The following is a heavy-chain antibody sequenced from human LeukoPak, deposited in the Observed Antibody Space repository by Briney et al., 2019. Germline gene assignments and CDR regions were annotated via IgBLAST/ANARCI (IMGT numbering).Heavy chain of an antibody. V-gene: IGHV3-21*01. J-gene: IGHJ6*03. CDR1: GFTFSSYS. D-gene: IGHD4-11*01. Sequence: GGSLRLSCAASGFTFSSYSMNWVRQAPGKGLEWVSSIGSSSSYIYYADSVKGRFTISRDNAKNSLYLQMNSLRAEDTAVYYCAREVRDDYSNLASLYYYYYYMDVWGKGTTVTVSS. CDR3: AREVRDDYSNLASLYYYYYYMDV. CDR2: IGSSSSYI.